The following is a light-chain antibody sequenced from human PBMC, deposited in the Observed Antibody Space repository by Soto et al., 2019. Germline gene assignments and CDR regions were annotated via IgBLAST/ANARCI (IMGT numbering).Light chain of an antibody. CDR1: QSISCY. CDR3: QQSYRTPRT. J-gene: IGKJ2*01. V-gene: IGKV1-39*01. CDR2: AAA. Sequence: DFQMTQSPSSLSASVGDRVTITCRASQSISCYFSRYQQKPGKAPKLLMYAAASLQSGGTSRFSGSASGKDRTLTISSLQRKDFAHYHCQQSYRTPRTIGQGTKLDIK.